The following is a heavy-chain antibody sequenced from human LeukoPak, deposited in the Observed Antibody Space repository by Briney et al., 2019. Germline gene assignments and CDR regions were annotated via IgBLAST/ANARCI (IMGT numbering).Heavy chain of an antibody. D-gene: IGHD6-19*01. J-gene: IGHJ1*01. CDR3: ARDALTYSSGQNGYFQH. V-gene: IGHV3-30*03. CDR1: GFTFSSYG. CDR2: ISYDGSNK. Sequence: GGSLRLSCAASGFTFSSYGMHWVRQAPGKGLEWVAVISYDGSNKYYADSVKGRFTISRDNSKNTLYLQMNSLRAEDTAVYYCARDALTYSSGQNGYFQHWGQGTLVTVSS.